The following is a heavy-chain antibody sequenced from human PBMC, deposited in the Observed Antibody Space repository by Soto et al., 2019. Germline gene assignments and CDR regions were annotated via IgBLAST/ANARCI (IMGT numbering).Heavy chain of an antibody. CDR3: ERSRGGGSHLWFDP. CDR2: IYPDDSDT. V-gene: IGHV5-51*01. Sequence: PGESLKISCKGSENTFSSYWIAWVRQLPGKGLECMGIIYPDDSDTRYSPSFQGQVTISVDKSITHAYLQWSSLKASDTAMYYCERSRGGGSHLWFDPWGHGTKVTVSS. CDR1: ENTFSSYW. D-gene: IGHD2-15*01. J-gene: IGHJ5*02.